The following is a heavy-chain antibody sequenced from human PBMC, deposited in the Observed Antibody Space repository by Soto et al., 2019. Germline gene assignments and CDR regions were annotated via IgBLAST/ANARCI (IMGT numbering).Heavy chain of an antibody. Sequence: SETLSLTCSVSGGTISGYYWTWIRQPAGKGLEWIGRIYSSGNTKYNPSLQSRVTMSLDTSNNQFSLRLTSVTAADTAVYYCARGQRFSDWFDPWGQGTLVPVSS. J-gene: IGHJ5*02. D-gene: IGHD3-3*01. CDR1: GGTISGYY. CDR2: IYSSGNT. CDR3: ARGQRFSDWFDP. V-gene: IGHV4-4*07.